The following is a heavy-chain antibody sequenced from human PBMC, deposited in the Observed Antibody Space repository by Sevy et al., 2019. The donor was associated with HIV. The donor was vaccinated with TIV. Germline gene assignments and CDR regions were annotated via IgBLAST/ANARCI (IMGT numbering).Heavy chain of an antibody. J-gene: IGHJ4*02. CDR1: GGSISSSNYC. Sequence: SDTLSLTCTVSGGSISSSNYCWGWIRQPPGKGLEWIANIYYTGSTYYNPSLKSRVTIFADTSKNQFSLKLSSVTAADTAVYYCARQMHYYDSAGYYHWDYWGQGTLVTVSS. CDR2: IYYTGST. D-gene: IGHD3-22*01. V-gene: IGHV4-39*01. CDR3: ARQMHYYDSAGYYHWDY.